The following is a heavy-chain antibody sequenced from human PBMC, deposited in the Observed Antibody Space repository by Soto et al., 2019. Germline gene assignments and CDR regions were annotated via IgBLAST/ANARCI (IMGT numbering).Heavy chain of an antibody. CDR3: VKDRAVRAASYYFDY. D-gene: IGHD6-13*01. CDR2: MASDGRDK. Sequence: GGSLRLSCEASGFTFSNYGMHWVRQAPGKGLEWVAVMASDGRDKKFADSVKGRFTISRDNSRDTLYLQMNSLRPEDTALYYCVKDRAVRAASYYFDYWGQGTLVTVSS. V-gene: IGHV3-30*18. CDR1: GFTFSNYG. J-gene: IGHJ4*02.